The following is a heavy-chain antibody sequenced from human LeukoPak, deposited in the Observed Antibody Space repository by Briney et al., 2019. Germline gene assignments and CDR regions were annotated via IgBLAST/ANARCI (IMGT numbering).Heavy chain of an antibody. Sequence: SETLSLTCTVSGGSMSSSSYYWGWIRQPPGKGLEWIGSIYYSGSTYYNPSLKSRVTIPVDTSKNQFSLKLSSVTAADTAVYYCARLIRSIAVAGHGYYFDYWGQGTLVTVSS. CDR3: ARLIRSIAVAGHGYYFDY. CDR1: GGSMSSSSYY. J-gene: IGHJ4*02. V-gene: IGHV4-39*01. D-gene: IGHD6-19*01. CDR2: IYYSGST.